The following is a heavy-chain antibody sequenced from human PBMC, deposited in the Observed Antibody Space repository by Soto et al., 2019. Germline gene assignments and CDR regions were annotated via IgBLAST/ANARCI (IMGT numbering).Heavy chain of an antibody. CDR2: INHSGST. J-gene: IGHJ4*02. V-gene: IGHV4-34*01. D-gene: IGHD4-4*01. CDR1: GGSFSGYY. CDR3: ARGLSRLQRVLH. Sequence: SETLSLTGAVYGGSFSGYYWSWIRQPPGKGLEWIGEINHSGSTNYNPSLKSRVTISVDTSKNQFSLKLSSVTAADTAVYYCARGLSRLQRVLHWGQGTLVTVSS.